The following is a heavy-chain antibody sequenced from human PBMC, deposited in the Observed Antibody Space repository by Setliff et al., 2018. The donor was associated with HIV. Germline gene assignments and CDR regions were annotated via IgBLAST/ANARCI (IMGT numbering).Heavy chain of an antibody. Sequence: ASVKVSCKASGYSFTNYAMHWVRQAPGQRLEWMGWINVGNDNTKYSQRLQDRVTIARDTSASTAYMELSSLRSEDTAVYYCARDCRVGWVFTYGRDVWGQGTLVTVSS. V-gene: IGHV1-3*01. J-gene: IGHJ6*02. CDR2: INVGNDNT. CDR1: GYSFTNYA. CDR3: ARDCRVGWVFTYGRDV. D-gene: IGHD6-13*01.